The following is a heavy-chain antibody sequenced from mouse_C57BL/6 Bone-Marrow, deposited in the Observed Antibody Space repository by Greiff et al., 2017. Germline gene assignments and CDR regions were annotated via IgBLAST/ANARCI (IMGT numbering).Heavy chain of an antibody. CDR1: GYSITSGYY. D-gene: IGHD1-1*01. CDR3: ARDLLVTTVVDH. Sequence: EVQLVESGPGLVKPSQSLSLTCSVTGYSITSGYYWNWIRQFPGNKLEWMGYISYDGSNNYNPSLKNRIPITRDTSKNQFFLKLNSVTTEDTATYYCARDLLVTTVVDHWGQGTTLTVSS. V-gene: IGHV3-6*01. J-gene: IGHJ2*01. CDR2: ISYDGSN.